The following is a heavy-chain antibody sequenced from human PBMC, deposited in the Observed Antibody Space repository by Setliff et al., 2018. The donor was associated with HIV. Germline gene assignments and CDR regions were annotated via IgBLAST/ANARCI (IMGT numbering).Heavy chain of an antibody. V-gene: IGHV4-34*01. CDR3: ARFGVVILRGLDV. D-gene: IGHD3-3*01. CDR2: INHSGST. Sequence: SETLSLTCAVYGGSFSGYYWSWIRQPPGKGLEWIGQINHSGSTRYNPSLKSRVTISVDTSKNQFSLKVNSVTAAETAVYYCARFGVVILRGLDVWGKGTTVTVS. CDR1: GGSFSGYY. J-gene: IGHJ6*03.